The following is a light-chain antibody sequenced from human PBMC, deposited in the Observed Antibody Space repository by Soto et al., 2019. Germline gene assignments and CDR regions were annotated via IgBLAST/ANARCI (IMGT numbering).Light chain of an antibody. J-gene: IGKJ4*01. V-gene: IGKV3-15*01. CDR1: QSVSSN. CDR3: QQYNNWPVT. CDR2: GES. Sequence: EIVMTQSPATLSVSPGERATLSCRASQSVSSNLAWYQQKPGQAPRLLMYGESTRATGIPARFSGSGSGTEFTLTICSLQSEDFAVYYCQQYNNWPVTFGGGTKVEIK.